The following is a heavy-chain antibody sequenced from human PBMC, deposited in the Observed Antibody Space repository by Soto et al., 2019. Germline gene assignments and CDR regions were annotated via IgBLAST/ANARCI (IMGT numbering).Heavy chain of an antibody. D-gene: IGHD3-10*01. Sequence: VQLVQSGGEVKKPGASVKVSCKASGYSFMSYGFSWVRQAPGQGLEWMGWISADNGNTKYARKLQCRVALTRDTFTRAAYMEVTSLSSDDTAVYYCARVLYYYGSGSYPYAMDVWGQGTTVTVSS. CDR3: ARVLYYYGSGSYPYAMDV. V-gene: IGHV1-18*01. CDR1: GYSFMSYG. J-gene: IGHJ6*02. CDR2: ISADNGNT.